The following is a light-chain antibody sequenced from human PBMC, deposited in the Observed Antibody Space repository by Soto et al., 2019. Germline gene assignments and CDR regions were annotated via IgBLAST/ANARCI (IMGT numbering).Light chain of an antibody. Sequence: DIVMTQSPDSLAVSLGERATINCKSSQSVLYSSNNKNYLAWYQQKPGQPPKLLIYWASTRESGVPDRFSGSGSGTDFTLPISSLQAEDVAGYDGQQYYSTPVTFGQGTKLEIK. CDR3: QQYYSTPVT. V-gene: IGKV4-1*01. CDR1: QSVLYSSNNKNY. CDR2: WAS. J-gene: IGKJ2*01.